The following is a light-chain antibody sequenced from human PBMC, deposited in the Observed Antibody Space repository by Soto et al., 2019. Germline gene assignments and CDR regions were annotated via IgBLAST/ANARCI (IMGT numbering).Light chain of an antibody. CDR2: AVS. Sequence: QSALTQPASVSGSPWQSITISCTGTRSDVGAYNHVSWYQHHPGKAPKLMIYAVSNRPSGLSDRFSGSKSGNTASLTISVLQAEDEADYYCCSYTVSTTFVFGSGTKVTVL. V-gene: IGLV2-14*01. CDR3: CSYTVSTTFV. J-gene: IGLJ1*01. CDR1: RSDVGAYNH.